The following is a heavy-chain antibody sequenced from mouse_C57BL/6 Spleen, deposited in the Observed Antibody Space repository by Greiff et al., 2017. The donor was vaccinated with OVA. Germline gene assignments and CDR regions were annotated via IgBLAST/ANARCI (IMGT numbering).Heavy chain of an antibody. CDR2: IYPSDSET. J-gene: IGHJ2*01. Sequence: QVQLQQPGAELVRPGSSVKLSCKASGYTFTSYWMDWVKQRPGQGLEWIGNIYPSDSETHYNQKFKDKATVTVDKSSSTAYMQLSSLTSEDSAVYYSAKYDYDKSFDYWGQGTTLTVSS. D-gene: IGHD2-4*01. CDR1: GYTFTSYW. CDR3: AKYDYDKSFDY. V-gene: IGHV1-61*01.